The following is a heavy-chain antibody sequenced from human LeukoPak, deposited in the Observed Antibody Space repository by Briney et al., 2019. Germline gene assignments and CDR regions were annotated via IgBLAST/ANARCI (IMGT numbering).Heavy chain of an antibody. CDR2: IYHSGST. CDR3: ARDIVVRDSSGPDHTNAFDI. CDR1: GGSISSSNW. D-gene: IGHD3-22*01. J-gene: IGHJ3*02. V-gene: IGHV4-4*02. Sequence: NPSETLSLTCAVSGGSISSSNWWSWVRQPPGKGLEWIGEIYHSGSTNYNPSLKSRVTISVDKSKNQFSLKLSSVTAADTAVYYCARDIVVRDSSGPDHTNAFDIWGQGTMVTVSS.